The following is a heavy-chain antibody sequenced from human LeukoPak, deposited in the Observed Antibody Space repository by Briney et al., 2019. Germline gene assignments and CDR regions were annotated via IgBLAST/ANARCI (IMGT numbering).Heavy chain of an antibody. D-gene: IGHD4-17*01. CDR3: ARGLTTVTSLASY. Sequence: GGSLRLSCAASGFNFSDYYMNWIRQAPGKGPEWVSYISGSGSGANYADSVKGRFTISRDNAKNSLYLQMNSLGAEDTAMYYCARGLTTVTSLASYWGQGTLVTVSS. CDR2: ISGSGSGA. J-gene: IGHJ4*02. V-gene: IGHV3-11*03. CDR1: GFNFSDYY.